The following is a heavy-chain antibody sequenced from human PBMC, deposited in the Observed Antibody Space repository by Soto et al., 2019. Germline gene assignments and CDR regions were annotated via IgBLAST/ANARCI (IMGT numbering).Heavy chain of an antibody. CDR2: IYHSGRT. CDR1: GVSISSGGYY. V-gene: IGHV4-31*03. CDR3: ASVIGGDSEYYFDY. Sequence: PSETLSLTCTVSGVSISSGGYYWGWIRQHPGKGLEWIGNIYHSGRTYYNPSLKSRVIMSVDTSKNHFSLNLNSVTAADTAMCLCASVIGGDSEYYFDYWGQGTLVTVSS. J-gene: IGHJ4*02. D-gene: IGHD4-17*01.